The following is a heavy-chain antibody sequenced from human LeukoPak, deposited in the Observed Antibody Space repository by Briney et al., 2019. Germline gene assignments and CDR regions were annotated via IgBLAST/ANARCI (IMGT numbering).Heavy chain of an antibody. CDR3: ARDLGAGGDDY. CDR2: MNPNSGNT. Sequence: ASVKVSCKASGGTFSSYAISWVRQAPGQGLEWMGWMNPNSGNTGYAQKFQGRVTMTRNTSISTAYMELSSLRSEDTAVYYCARDLGAGGDDYWGQGTLVTVSS. CDR1: GGTFSSYA. J-gene: IGHJ4*02. D-gene: IGHD3-16*01. V-gene: IGHV1-8*02.